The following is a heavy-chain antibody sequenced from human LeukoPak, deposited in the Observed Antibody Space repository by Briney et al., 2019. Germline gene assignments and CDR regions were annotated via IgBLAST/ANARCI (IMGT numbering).Heavy chain of an antibody. J-gene: IGHJ3*02. Sequence: GGSLRLSCAASGLTFSSYNMNWVRQAPGKGLEWVSYISSSGSNIHYADSVKGRFTISRDNAKNSLFLQMNSLRVEDTAVYYCAREGGSCSGGSCYYAFDIWGQGTMVTVSS. CDR3: AREGGSCSGGSCYYAFDI. D-gene: IGHD2-15*01. CDR1: GLTFSSYN. CDR2: ISSSGSNI. V-gene: IGHV3-48*01.